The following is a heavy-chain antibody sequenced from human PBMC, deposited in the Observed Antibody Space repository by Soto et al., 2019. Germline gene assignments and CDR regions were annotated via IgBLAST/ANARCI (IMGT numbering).Heavy chain of an antibody. V-gene: IGHV4-4*02. D-gene: IGHD3-22*01. CDR3: AGDSSGYRVLDY. CDR2: IYHSGST. CDR1: GGSISSSNW. J-gene: IGHJ4*02. Sequence: SETLSLTCAVSGGSISSSNWWSWVRQPPGKGLEWIGEIYHSGSTNYNPSIKSRVTISVDKSKNQFSLKLSSVTAADTAVYYCAGDSSGYRVLDYWGQGTLVTVSS.